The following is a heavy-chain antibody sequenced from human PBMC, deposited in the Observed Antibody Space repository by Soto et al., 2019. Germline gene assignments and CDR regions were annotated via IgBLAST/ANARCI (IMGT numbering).Heavy chain of an antibody. J-gene: IGHJ4*02. CDR2: ISSSGSTI. CDR1: GFTFSSYE. Sequence: PGGSLRLSCAASGFTFSSYEMNWVRQAPGKGLEWVSYISSSGSTIYYADSVKGRFTISRDNAKNSLYLQMNSLRAEDTAVYYCASQKDNWNLWPGWGQGTLVTVSS. CDR3: ASQKDNWNLWPG. V-gene: IGHV3-48*03. D-gene: IGHD1-7*01.